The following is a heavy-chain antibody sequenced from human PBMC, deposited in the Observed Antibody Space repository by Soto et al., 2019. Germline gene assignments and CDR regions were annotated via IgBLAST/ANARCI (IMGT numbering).Heavy chain of an antibody. CDR1: GGTVSSYS. J-gene: IGHJ4*02. CDR2: PIPIFGTA. V-gene: IGHV1-69*01. D-gene: IGHD4-4*01. Sequence: QVQLVQSGAEVKKPGSSVKVSCKASGGTVSSYSISWVRQAPGQGLEWMGGPIPIFGTANYAQTFQGRVTMSADESTSTAYLELSSLRSEDTAVYYCARLSNYISDFDYWGQGTMVTVSS. CDR3: ARLSNYISDFDY.